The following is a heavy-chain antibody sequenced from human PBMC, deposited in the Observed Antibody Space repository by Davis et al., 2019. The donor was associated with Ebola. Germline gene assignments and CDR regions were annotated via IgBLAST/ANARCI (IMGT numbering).Heavy chain of an antibody. D-gene: IGHD6-6*01. CDR3: ARDNGSRKYSSSSLYYYYGMDV. CDR2: ISYDGSNK. CDR1: GFTFSSYG. Sequence: PGGSLRLSCAASGFTFSSYGMHWVRQAPGKGLEWVAVISYDGSNKYYADSVKGRFTISRDNSKNTLYLQMNSLRAEDTAVYYCARDNGSRKYSSSSLYYYYGMDVWGQGTTVTVSS. J-gene: IGHJ6*02. V-gene: IGHV3-30*03.